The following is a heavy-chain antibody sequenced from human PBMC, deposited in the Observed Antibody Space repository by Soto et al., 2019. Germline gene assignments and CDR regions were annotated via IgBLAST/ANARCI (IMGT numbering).Heavy chain of an antibody. Sequence: PSETLSLTCTVSGGSISSGDYYWSWIRHPPGKGLEWIGYIYYSGSTYYNPSLKSRVTISVDTSKNQFSLKLSSVTAADTAVYYCARVGGLSGPHGMDVWGQGTTVTVSS. V-gene: IGHV4-30-4*01. CDR3: ARVGGLSGPHGMDV. J-gene: IGHJ6*02. D-gene: IGHD3-16*01. CDR2: IYYSGST. CDR1: GGSISSGDYY.